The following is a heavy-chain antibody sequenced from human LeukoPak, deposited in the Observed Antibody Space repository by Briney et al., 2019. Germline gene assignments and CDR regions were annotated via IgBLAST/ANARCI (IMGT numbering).Heavy chain of an antibody. J-gene: IGHJ4*02. V-gene: IGHV1-2*02. Sequence: GASVKVSCKASGGTFSSYAISWVRQAPGQGLEWMGWINPNSGGTNYAQKFQGRVTMTRDTSISTAYMELSRLRSDDTAVYYCARDTHGDFDYWGQGTLVTVSS. CDR3: ARDTHGDFDY. CDR2: INPNSGGT. CDR1: GGTFSSYA.